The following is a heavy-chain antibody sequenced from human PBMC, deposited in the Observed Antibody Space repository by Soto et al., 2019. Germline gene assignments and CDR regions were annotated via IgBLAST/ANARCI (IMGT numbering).Heavy chain of an antibody. CDR1: GDSVTSNIAA. CDR2: TYYRSKWYN. CDR3: ARWHHDSEKFDY. J-gene: IGHJ4*02. D-gene: IGHD2-15*01. V-gene: IGHV6-1*01. Sequence: QSQTLSLTCVISGDSVTSNIAAWNWIRQSPSRGLEWLGRTYYRSKWYNGNAVSLKGRITISPDTSKNQFSLQLNSVTPEDTAVYYCARWHHDSEKFDYWSQGTLVTVSS.